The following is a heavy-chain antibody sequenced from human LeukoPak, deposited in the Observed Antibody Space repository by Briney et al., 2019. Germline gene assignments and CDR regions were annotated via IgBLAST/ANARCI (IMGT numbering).Heavy chain of an antibody. CDR2: FDPEDGET. J-gene: IGHJ5*02. CDR1: GYTLTELS. Sequence: ASVKVSCKVSGYTLTELSMHWVRQAPGKGLEWMGGFDPEDGETIYAQKFQGRVTMTEDTSTDTAYMELSSLRSEDTAVYYRATEQHSYPYNNWFDPWGQGTLVTVSS. V-gene: IGHV1-24*01. D-gene: IGHD3-3*02. CDR3: ATEQHSYPYNNWFDP.